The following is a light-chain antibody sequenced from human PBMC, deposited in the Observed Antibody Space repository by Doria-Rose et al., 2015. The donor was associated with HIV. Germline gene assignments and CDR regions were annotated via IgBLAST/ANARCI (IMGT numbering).Light chain of an antibody. Sequence: TQSPSTLSASVGDRVSITCRASQTISGWLAWYQQKPGKAPKLLIYKAPTLENGVPSRFSGSGSGTEFTLTISSLQPDDFATHYCQQYNSYSPSTFGQGTKVEIK. J-gene: IGKJ1*01. CDR3: QQYNSYSPST. CDR1: QTISGW. V-gene: IGKV1-5*03. CDR2: KAP.